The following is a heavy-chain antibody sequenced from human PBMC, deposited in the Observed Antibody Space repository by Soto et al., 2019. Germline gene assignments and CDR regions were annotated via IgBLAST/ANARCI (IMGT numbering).Heavy chain of an antibody. J-gene: IGHJ4*02. V-gene: IGHV4-30-2*02. CDR3: TRVVDAYKNGN. Sequence: SETLSLTCAVSGGSISIGGYSWSWIRQPTGKGLEWIGYIYHSGSTYYNPSLKSRVTMSVDTSKNQFSLKLTSVNAADTAVYYCTRVVDAYKNGNWAQGTLVTVSS. CDR1: GGSISIGGYS. CDR2: IYHSGST. D-gene: IGHD2-15*01.